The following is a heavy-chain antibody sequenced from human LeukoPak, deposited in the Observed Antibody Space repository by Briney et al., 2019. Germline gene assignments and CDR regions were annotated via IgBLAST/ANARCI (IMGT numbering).Heavy chain of an antibody. CDR1: GFTFSSYA. CDR3: AKAEYDFWSGYYYYYYYYMDV. D-gene: IGHD3-3*01. CDR2: ISGSGGST. J-gene: IGHJ6*03. Sequence: PGGSLRLSCAASGFTFSSYAMSWVRQAPGKGLEWVSAISGSGGSTYYADSVKGRFTISRDNSKSTLYLQMNSLRAEDTAVYYCAKAEYDFWSGYYYYYYYYMDVWGKGTTVTVSS. V-gene: IGHV3-23*01.